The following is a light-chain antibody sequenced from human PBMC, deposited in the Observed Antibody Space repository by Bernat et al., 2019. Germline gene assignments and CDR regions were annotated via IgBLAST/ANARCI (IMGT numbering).Light chain of an antibody. V-gene: IGKV1-9*01. J-gene: IGKJ5*01. CDR1: QVIGTY. CDR3: QQLNSFRIT. CDR2: GAS. Sequence: DIQLTQSPSFLSASVGDRVTITCRASQVIGTYVAWYQQKPGKAPNLLIYGASTLQYGVPSRFSGSGIGTEFTLTISSLQPEDSASYYCQQLNSFRITFAQRTPLEIK.